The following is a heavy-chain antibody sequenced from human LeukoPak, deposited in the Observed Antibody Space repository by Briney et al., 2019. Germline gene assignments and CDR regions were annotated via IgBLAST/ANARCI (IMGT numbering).Heavy chain of an antibody. V-gene: IGHV4-39*01. CDR2: IYYDGST. CDR3: ARKVAGSSAFDY. J-gene: IGHJ4*02. D-gene: IGHD6-19*01. Sequence: SETLSLSCIVSGSSISSSRDYWAWIRQPPGKGLEWVGNIYYDGSTYYNPSLKSRVTISIDTSKNQFSLKVSSVIAADTAVYYCARKVAGSSAFDYWGQGTLVTVSS. CDR1: GSSISSSRDY.